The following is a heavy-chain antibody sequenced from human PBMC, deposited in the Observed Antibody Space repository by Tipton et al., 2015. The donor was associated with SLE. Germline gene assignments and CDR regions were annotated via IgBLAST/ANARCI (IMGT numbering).Heavy chain of an antibody. V-gene: IGHV4-34*01. CDR2: INHSGST. CDR1: GGSFSGYY. D-gene: IGHD3/OR15-3a*01. J-gene: IGHJ3*02. CDR3: ARAQRGPIRAFDI. Sequence: TLSLTCAVYGGSFSGYYWSWIRQPPGKGLEWIGEINHSGSTNYNPSRKSRVTISVDTSKNQFSLKLSSVTAADTAVYYCARAQRGPIRAFDIWGQGTMVTVSS.